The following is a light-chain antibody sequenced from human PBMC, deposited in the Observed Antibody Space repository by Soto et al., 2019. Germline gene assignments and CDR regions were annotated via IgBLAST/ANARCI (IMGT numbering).Light chain of an antibody. CDR1: SSDVGGYNY. J-gene: IGLJ1*01. V-gene: IGLV2-8*01. Sequence: QSALTQPPSASGSPGQSVTISCTGTSSDVGGYNYVSWYQQHPGKAPKLMIYEVSKRPSGVPDRFSASKSAFTASLTISGLQTEDEADYYCSSYTTSYFYVFGPGTKLTVL. CDR2: EVS. CDR3: SSYTTSYFYV.